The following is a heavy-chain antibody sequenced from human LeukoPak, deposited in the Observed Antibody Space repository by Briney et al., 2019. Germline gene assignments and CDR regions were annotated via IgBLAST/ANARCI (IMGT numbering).Heavy chain of an antibody. V-gene: IGHV3-21*01. CDR1: GFTFDDYG. J-gene: IGHJ4*02. Sequence: GGSLRLSCAASGFTFDDYGMSWVRQAPGKGLEWVSSISSSSSYIYYADSVKGRFTISRDNAKNSLYLQMNSLRAGDTAVYYCARGGGLGYCSSTSCINDYWGQGTLVTVSS. D-gene: IGHD2-2*01. CDR2: ISSSSSYI. CDR3: ARGGGLGYCSSTSCINDY.